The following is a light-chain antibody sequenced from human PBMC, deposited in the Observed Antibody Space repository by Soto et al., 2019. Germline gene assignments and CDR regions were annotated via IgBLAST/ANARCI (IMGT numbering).Light chain of an antibody. CDR2: EGS. CDR1: SSDVGSYNL. V-gene: IGLV2-23*01. Sequence: QSVLTQPASVSGSPGQSISISRTGNSSDVGSYNLVSWYQQHPAKAPKLMIYEGSQRPSAVSNRFSGSQSGNAASLTISGLQAEDEADYYCCSYAGSGTYVFGSGTKVTVL. CDR3: CSYAGSGTYV. J-gene: IGLJ1*01.